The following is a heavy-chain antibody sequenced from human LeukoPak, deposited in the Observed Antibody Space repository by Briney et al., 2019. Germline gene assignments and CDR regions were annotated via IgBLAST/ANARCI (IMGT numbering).Heavy chain of an antibody. CDR3: AREYYDFWSGYYTYYYYYYMDV. CDR2: INWNGGST. CDR1: GFTFDDYG. J-gene: IGHJ6*03. V-gene: IGHV3-20*04. Sequence: GGSLRLSCAASGFTFDDYGMSWVRQAPRKGLEWVSGINWNGGSTGYADSVKGRFTISRDNAKNSLYLQMNSLRAEDTALYYCAREYYDFWSGYYTYYYYYYMDVWGKGTTVTVSS. D-gene: IGHD3-3*01.